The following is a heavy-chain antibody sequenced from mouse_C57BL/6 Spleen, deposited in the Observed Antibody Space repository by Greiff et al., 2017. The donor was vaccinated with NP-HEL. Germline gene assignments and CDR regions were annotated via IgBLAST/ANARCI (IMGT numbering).Heavy chain of an antibody. V-gene: IGHV8-12*01. J-gene: IGHJ3*01. CDR3: ARVAYYSNYEAWFAY. D-gene: IGHD2-5*01. CDR1: GFSLSTSGMG. Sequence: QVTLKESGPGILQSSQTLSLTCSFSGFSLSTSGMGVSWIRQPSGKGLEWLAHIYWDDDKRYNPSLKSRLTISKDTSRNQVFLKITSVDTADTATYYCARVAYYSNYEAWFAYWGQGTLVTVSA. CDR2: IYWDDDK.